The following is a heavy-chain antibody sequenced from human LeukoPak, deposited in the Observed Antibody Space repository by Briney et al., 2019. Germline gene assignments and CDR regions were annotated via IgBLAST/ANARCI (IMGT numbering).Heavy chain of an antibody. D-gene: IGHD1-26*01. Sequence: GTSLRLSCEASGFTFGNYAIHWVRQVPGEGLEWVAIITHNGGTQYYADSVKGRFTISRDNSQSTVFLRMNSLRPEDTAVYYCARDAQSGAFSDFDYWGQGTLVTVSS. CDR2: ITHNGGTQ. J-gene: IGHJ4*02. V-gene: IGHV3-30-3*01. CDR1: GFTFGNYA. CDR3: ARDAQSGAFSDFDY.